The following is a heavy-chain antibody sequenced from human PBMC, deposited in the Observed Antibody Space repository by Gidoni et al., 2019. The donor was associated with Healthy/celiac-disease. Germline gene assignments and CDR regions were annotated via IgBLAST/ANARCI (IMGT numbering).Heavy chain of an antibody. V-gene: IGHV3-21*01. Sequence: EVQLVESGGGLVKPGGSLRLSCAASGVTFSSYSMNWVRQAPGKGLEWVSSISSSSSYIYYADSVKGRFTISRDNAKNSLYLQMNSLRAEDTAVYYCARDLEDCSSTSCRFPFDYWGQGTLVTVSS. CDR3: ARDLEDCSSTSCRFPFDY. CDR2: ISSSSSYI. D-gene: IGHD2-2*01. J-gene: IGHJ4*02. CDR1: GVTFSSYS.